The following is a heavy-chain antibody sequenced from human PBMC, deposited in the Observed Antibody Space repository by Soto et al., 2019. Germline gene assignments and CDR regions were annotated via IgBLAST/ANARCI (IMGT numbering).Heavy chain of an antibody. CDR1: GGSVSDKTYY. CDR2: INHSGST. V-gene: IGHV4-34*01. J-gene: IGHJ4*02. CDR3: AKSSSPTHFDY. D-gene: IGHD6-6*01. Sequence: SETLSLTCPVSGGSVSDKTYYWSWIRQPPGKGLEWIGEINHSGSTNYNPSLKRRVTISVDTSKNQFSLKLSSVTAADTAVYYCAKSSSPTHFDYWGQGTLVTVSS.